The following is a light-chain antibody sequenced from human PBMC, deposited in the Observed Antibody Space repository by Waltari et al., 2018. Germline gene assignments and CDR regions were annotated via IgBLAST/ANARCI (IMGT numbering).Light chain of an antibody. J-gene: IGLJ1*01. CDR2: DVN. Sequence: QSAPTQPRSVSGSPEQSVTISCTGTSSYVGGYDYVSWYQQHPGKAPKLMIYDVNKRPSGVPDRFCGPKSGNPASLTISGLQTEDEADYYCCAYAGAYTYVFGTGTTVIVL. CDR1: SSYVGGYDY. CDR3: CAYAGAYTYV. V-gene: IGLV2-11*01.